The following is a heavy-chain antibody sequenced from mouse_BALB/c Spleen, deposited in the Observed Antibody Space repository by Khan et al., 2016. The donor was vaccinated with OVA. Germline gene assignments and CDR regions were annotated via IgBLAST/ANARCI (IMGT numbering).Heavy chain of an antibody. CDR1: GFTFSTYG. CDR3: ARIAYYYDSEGFAY. Sequence: EVELVESGGDLVKPGGSLKLSCAASGFTFSTYGMSWVRKTPDKRLEWVATVSSGGHYTYHPDTVKGRFTISRDNVQNTLYLQMSSLKSEDTAIFYCARIAYYYDSEGFAYWGQGTLVTVSA. J-gene: IGHJ3*01. CDR2: VSSGGHYT. V-gene: IGHV5-6*01. D-gene: IGHD1-1*01.